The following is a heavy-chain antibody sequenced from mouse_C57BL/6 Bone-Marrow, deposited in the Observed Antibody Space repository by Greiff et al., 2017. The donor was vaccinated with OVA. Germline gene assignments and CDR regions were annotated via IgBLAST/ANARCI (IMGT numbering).Heavy chain of an antibody. CDR2: IYPGSGNT. CDR1: GYSFTSYY. D-gene: IGHD1-1*01. Sequence: VQLQQSGPELVKPGASVKISCKASGYSFTSYYIHWVKQRPGQGLEWIGWIYPGSGNTKYNEKFKGKATLTADTSSSTAYMQLSSLTSEDSAVYYCASPPFYYGSSSWYFDYWGQGTTLTVSS. J-gene: IGHJ2*01. CDR3: ASPPFYYGSSSWYFDY. V-gene: IGHV1-66*01.